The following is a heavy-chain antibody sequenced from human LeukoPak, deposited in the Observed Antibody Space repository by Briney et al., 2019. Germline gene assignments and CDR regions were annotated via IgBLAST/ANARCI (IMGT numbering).Heavy chain of an antibody. Sequence: PGGALILSCAASGFPFSSYAMHWVRPAPGKGLEYVSAISSNGGSTYYANSVKGRFTISRDNSKNTLYLQMGSLRAEDMAVYYCARNGYYDILTGYFYYYYYYMDVWGKGTTVTISS. CDR1: GFPFSSYA. CDR3: ARNGYYDILTGYFYYYYYYMDV. CDR2: ISSNGGST. V-gene: IGHV3-64*01. J-gene: IGHJ6*03. D-gene: IGHD3-9*01.